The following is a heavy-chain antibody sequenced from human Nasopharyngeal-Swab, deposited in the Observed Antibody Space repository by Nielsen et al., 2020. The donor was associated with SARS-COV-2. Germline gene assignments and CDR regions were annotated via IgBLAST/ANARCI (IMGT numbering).Heavy chain of an antibody. CDR2: INAGNGNT. V-gene: IGHV1-3*01. CDR1: GYTFTSYA. CDR3: AFTAAAAYYYYYYMDV. D-gene: IGHD6-13*01. Sequence: ASVKVSCKASGYTFTSYAMHWVRQAPGQRLEWMGWINAGNGNTKYSQKFQGRGIITRDTSASTAYMELSSLRSEDTAVYYCAFTAAAAYYYYYYMDVWGKGTTVTVSS. J-gene: IGHJ6*03.